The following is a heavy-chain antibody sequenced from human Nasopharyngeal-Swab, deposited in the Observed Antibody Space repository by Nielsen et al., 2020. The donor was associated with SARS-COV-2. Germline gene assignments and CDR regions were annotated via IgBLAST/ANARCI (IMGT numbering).Heavy chain of an antibody. CDR2: IDWDDDK. V-gene: IGHV2-70*11. J-gene: IGHJ6*02. D-gene: IGHD1-26*01. Sequence: SGPTLVKPTQTLTLTCTFSGFSLSTSGMCVVWIRQPPWKALEWLARIDWDDDKYYSTSLKTRLTISKDTSKNQVVLTMTNMGPVDTATYFCARTSSLGGYYYDAMDVWGQGTTVTVSS. CDR3: ARTSSLGGYYYDAMDV. CDR1: GFSLSTSGMC.